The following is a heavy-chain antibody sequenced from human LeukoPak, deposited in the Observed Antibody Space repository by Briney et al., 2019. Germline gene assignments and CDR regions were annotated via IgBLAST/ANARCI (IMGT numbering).Heavy chain of an antibody. V-gene: IGHV3-74*03. D-gene: IGHD1-26*01. CDR3: ARGSPYIGSYEYYFDY. J-gene: IGHJ4*02. CDR2: INTDGSST. Sequence: GGSLSLSCAASGFTHSGYWMRWVRPAPGKGLVWVSRINTDGSSTTYPPSVKCRFTISRDNAKNTLYLQMNTLRAEDTAVYYCARGSPYIGSYEYYFDYWGQGTLVTVSS. CDR1: GFTHSGYW.